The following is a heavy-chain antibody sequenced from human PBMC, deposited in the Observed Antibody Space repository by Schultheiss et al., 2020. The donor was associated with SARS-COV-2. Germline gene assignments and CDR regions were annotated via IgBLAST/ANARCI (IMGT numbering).Heavy chain of an antibody. V-gene: IGHV4-4*08. Sequence: SETLSLTCTVSGGSISSYYWSWIRQPPGKGLEWIGRIYTSGSTYYNPSLKSRVTISVDTSKNQFSLKLSSVTAADTAVYYCAGDFWSGYYYWFDPWGQGTLVTVSS. D-gene: IGHD3-3*01. CDR1: GGSISSYY. CDR2: IYTSGST. J-gene: IGHJ5*02. CDR3: AGDFWSGYYYWFDP.